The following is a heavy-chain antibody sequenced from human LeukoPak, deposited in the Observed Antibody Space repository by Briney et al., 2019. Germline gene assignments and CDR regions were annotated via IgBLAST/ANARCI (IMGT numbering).Heavy chain of an antibody. D-gene: IGHD4-23*01. V-gene: IGHV3-30*02. CDR2: IRYDGSKT. CDR3: AKAPVGMDRFDY. J-gene: IGHJ4*02. Sequence: GGSLRLSCAASGFTFSSYGMHWVRQAPGKGLEWVAFIRYDGSKTYYADSVKGRLTISRDNSKNTLYLQMYSLRAEDTAVYYCAKAPVGMDRFDYWGQGTLVTVSS. CDR1: GFTFSSYG.